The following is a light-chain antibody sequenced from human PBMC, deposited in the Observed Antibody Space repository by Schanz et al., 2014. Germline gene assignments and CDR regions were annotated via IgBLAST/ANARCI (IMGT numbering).Light chain of an antibody. CDR2: EDK. J-gene: IGLJ3*02. CDR1: SGNIGSYY. Sequence: FMLTQPHSVSESPGKTVIISCTRSSGNIGSYYVQWYQQRPGSSPTTVIYEDKRRLSGVPDRFSGSIDRSSNSASLSISGLMTEDEADYYCQSYDNTNWVFGGGTKLTVL. V-gene: IGLV6-57*01. CDR3: QSYDNTNWV.